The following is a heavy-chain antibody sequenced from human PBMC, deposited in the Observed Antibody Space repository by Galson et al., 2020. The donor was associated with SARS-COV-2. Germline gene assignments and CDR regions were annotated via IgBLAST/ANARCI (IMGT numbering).Heavy chain of an antibody. J-gene: IGHJ4*02. V-gene: IGHV3-23*01. Sequence: GESLKISCAASGFTFSSYAMSWVRQAPGKGLEWVSAISGSGGSTYYADSVKGRFTISRDNSKNTLYLQMNSLRAEDTAVYYCAKAFVTTVVTFDYWGQGTLVTVSS. CDR2: ISGSGGST. CDR3: AKAFVTTVVTFDY. D-gene: IGHD4-17*01. CDR1: GFTFSSYA.